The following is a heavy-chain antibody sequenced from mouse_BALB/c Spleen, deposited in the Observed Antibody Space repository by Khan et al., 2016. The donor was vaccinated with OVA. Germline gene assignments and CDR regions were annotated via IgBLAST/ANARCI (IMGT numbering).Heavy chain of an antibody. Sequence: EVKLLESGPGLVKPSQSLSLTCTVTGYSITSGYAWNWIRQFPGNKLEWMGYISYSGVTSYTPSLKSRISITRDTSKNQFFLQLNSVTTEDTATSYCARGNYYGYYFDYWGQGTTLTVSS. D-gene: IGHD1-1*01. CDR2: ISYSGVT. CDR3: ARGNYYGYYFDY. CDR1: GYSITSGYA. J-gene: IGHJ2*01. V-gene: IGHV3-2*02.